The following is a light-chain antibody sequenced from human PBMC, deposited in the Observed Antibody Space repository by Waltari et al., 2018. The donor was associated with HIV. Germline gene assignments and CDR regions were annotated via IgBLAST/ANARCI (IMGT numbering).Light chain of an antibody. Sequence: QSVLTQPPSASGTPGQRVTISCSGRSSTIGSNHVNWYQQLPGTAPKLRIYSNNQRPSWVPDRFAGSKSGPSASLAISGLQSEDDADYYCAACGDSRNGPVCGGGTDLTVL. V-gene: IGLV1-44*01. CDR3: AACGDSRNGPV. CDR1: SSTIGSNH. J-gene: IGLJ3*02. CDR2: SNN.